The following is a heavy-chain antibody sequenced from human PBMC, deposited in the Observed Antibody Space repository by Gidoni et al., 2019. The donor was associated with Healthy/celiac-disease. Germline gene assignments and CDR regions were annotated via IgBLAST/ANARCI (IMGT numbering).Heavy chain of an antibody. CDR1: GGTSSSYA. Sequence: QVQLVQSGAEVKKPRSSVKVSCKAPGGTSSSYAISWVRQAPGQGLEWMGGIIPIFGTANYAQKFQGRVTITADKSTSTAYMELSSLRSEDTAVYYCARATQWLVYYYYGMDVWGQGTTVTVSS. CDR3: ARATQWLVYYYYGMDV. CDR2: IIPIFGTA. V-gene: IGHV1-69*06. D-gene: IGHD6-19*01. J-gene: IGHJ6*02.